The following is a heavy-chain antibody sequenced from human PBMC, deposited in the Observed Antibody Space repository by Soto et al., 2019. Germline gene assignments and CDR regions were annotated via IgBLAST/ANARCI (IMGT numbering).Heavy chain of an antibody. Sequence: EVQLLASGGGLVQPGGSLRLSCAASGFTFSSYAMSWVRQAPGKGLEWVSAISGSGGSTYYADSVNGRFTISRDNAKNTLYLQMNSLRAEYTAVYYSTARSGWYIAFDIWGQGAMVTV. D-gene: IGHD6-19*01. CDR2: ISGSGGST. CDR3: TARSGWYIAFDI. CDR1: GFTFSSYA. J-gene: IGHJ3*02. V-gene: IGHV3-23*01.